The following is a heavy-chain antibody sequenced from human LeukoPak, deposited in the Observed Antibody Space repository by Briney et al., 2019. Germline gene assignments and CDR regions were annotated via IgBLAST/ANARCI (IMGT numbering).Heavy chain of an antibody. Sequence: PGGSLRLSCAASGFAFSEYYMSWIRQAPGKGLEWVAVIWYDGSNKYYADSVKGRFTISRDNSKNTLYLQMNSLRAEDTAVYYCAYMGALGAFDIWGQGTMVTVSS. D-gene: IGHD1-26*01. J-gene: IGHJ3*02. CDR2: IWYDGSNK. CDR1: GFAFSEYY. CDR3: AYMGALGAFDI. V-gene: IGHV3-33*08.